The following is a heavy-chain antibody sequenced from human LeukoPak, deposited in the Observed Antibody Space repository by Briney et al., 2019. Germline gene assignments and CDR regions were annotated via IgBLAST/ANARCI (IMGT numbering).Heavy chain of an antibody. CDR1: GFTLSSYS. D-gene: IGHD3/OR15-3a*01. CDR3: ARDPWTSDY. J-gene: IGHJ4*02. Sequence: GGSLRLSCAASGFTLSSYSMNWVRQAPGKGLEWVPSISSTSSYKYYADSVKGRFTISRDNAKNSLYLQMNSLRADDTAVYYCARDPWTSDYWGQGTLVTVSS. V-gene: IGHV3-21*01. CDR2: ISSTSSYK.